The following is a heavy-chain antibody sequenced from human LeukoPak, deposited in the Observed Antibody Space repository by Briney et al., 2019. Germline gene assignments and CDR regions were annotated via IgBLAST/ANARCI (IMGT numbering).Heavy chain of an antibody. D-gene: IGHD5-18*01. CDR1: GGSISSYY. Sequence: PSETLSLTCTVSGGSISSYYWSWIRQPPGKGLEWIGYIYYSGSTNYNPSLKSRVTISVDTSKNQFSLKLSSVTAADTAVYYCARNRGYSYGYPFDNWGQGTLVTVSS. V-gene: IGHV4-59*08. J-gene: IGHJ4*02. CDR2: IYYSGST. CDR3: ARNRGYSYGYPFDN.